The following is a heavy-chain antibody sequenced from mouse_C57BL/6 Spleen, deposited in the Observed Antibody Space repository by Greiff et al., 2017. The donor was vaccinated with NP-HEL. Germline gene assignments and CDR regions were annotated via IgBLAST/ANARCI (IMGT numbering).Heavy chain of an antibody. V-gene: IGHV1-80*01. CDR2: IYPGDGDT. CDR3: ARGDYYGSFYAMDY. CDR1: GYAFSSYW. Sequence: VQLQQSGAELVKPGASVKISCKASGYAFSSYWMNWVKQRPGKVLEWIGQIYPGDGDTNYNGKFKGKATLTADKSSSTAYMQLSSLTSEDSAVYFCARGDYYGSFYAMDYWGQGTSVTVSS. D-gene: IGHD1-1*01. J-gene: IGHJ4*01.